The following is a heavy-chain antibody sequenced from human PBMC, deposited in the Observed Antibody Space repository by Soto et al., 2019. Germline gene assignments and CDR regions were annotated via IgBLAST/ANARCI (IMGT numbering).Heavy chain of an antibody. CDR1: GFTFSSYG. CDR2: ISYDGSNK. CDR3: AKDVAAAGTIHY. V-gene: IGHV3-30*18. J-gene: IGHJ4*02. D-gene: IGHD6-13*01. Sequence: QVQLVESGGGVVQPGRSLRLSCAASGFTFSSYGMHWVRQAPGKGLEWVAVISYDGSNKYYADSVKGRFTISRDNSKNTLYLQMNRLRAEDTAVYYCAKDVAAAGTIHYWGQGTLVTVSS.